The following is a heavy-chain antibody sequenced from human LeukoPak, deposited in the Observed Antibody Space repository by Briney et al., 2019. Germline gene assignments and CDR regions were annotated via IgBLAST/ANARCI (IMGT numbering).Heavy chain of an antibody. Sequence: GESLKISCKGSGYSFTSYWIGWVRQMPGKGLEWMGIIYPGDSDTRYSPSFQGQVTISADKSISTAYLQWSSLKASDTAMYYCARRSSGSYSVGGYYYYMDVWGKRTTVTVSS. J-gene: IGHJ6*03. V-gene: IGHV5-51*01. D-gene: IGHD1-26*01. CDR1: GYSFTSYW. CDR3: ARRSSGSYSVGGYYYYMDV. CDR2: IYPGDSDT.